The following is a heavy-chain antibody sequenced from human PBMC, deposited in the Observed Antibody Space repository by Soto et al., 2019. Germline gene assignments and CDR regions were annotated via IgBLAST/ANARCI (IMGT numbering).Heavy chain of an antibody. CDR3: ARFGRDDYSWADYYGMDV. D-gene: IGHD4-4*01. Sequence: PGGSLRLSCAASGFTFSSYSMNWVRQAPGKGLEWVSYISSSSSTIYYADSVKGRFTISRDNAKNSLYLQMNSLRDEDTAVYYCARFGRDDYSWADYYGMDVWGQGTTVTVSS. CDR2: ISSSSSTI. CDR1: GFTFSSYS. V-gene: IGHV3-48*02. J-gene: IGHJ6*02.